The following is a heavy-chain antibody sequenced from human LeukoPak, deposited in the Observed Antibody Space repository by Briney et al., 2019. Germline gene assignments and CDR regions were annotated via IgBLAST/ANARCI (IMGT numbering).Heavy chain of an antibody. CDR1: GYTFTSYA. CDR3: ARDSVSSSGSYYNWFDP. V-gene: IGHV1-3*01. J-gene: IGHJ5*02. D-gene: IGHD3-10*01. CDR2: INAGNGNT. Sequence: ASVQVSCQASGYTFTSYAMHWVRQAPGQRLEWMGWINAGNGNTKYSQKFQGRVTITRDTSASTAYMELSSLRSEDTAVYYCARDSVSSSGSYYNWFDPWGQGTLVTVSS.